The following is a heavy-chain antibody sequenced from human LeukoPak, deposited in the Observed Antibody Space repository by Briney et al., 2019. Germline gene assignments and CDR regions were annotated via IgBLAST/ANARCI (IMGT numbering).Heavy chain of an antibody. CDR3: AREEGEYSSSWGAFDI. CDR2: INHSGST. Sequence: TSETLSLTCAVYGGSFSGYYWSWIRQPPGKGLEWIGEINHSGSTNYNPSLESRVTISVDTSKNQFSLQLNSVTPEDTAVYYCAREEGEYSSSWGAFDIWGQGTMVTVSS. D-gene: IGHD6-13*01. J-gene: IGHJ3*02. CDR1: GGSFSGYY. V-gene: IGHV4-34*01.